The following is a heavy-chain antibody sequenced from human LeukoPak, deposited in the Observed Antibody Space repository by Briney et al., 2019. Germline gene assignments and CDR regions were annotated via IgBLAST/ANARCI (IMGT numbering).Heavy chain of an antibody. V-gene: IGHV1-69*05. Sequence: SVKVSCKASGGTFSSYAISWVRQAPGQGLERMGGIIPIFGTANYAQKFQGRVTITTDESTSTAYMELSSLRSEDTAVYYCARDRSAVAGRGGYDYWGQGTLVTVSS. D-gene: IGHD6-19*01. CDR3: ARDRSAVAGRGGYDY. CDR2: IIPIFGTA. J-gene: IGHJ4*02. CDR1: GGTFSSYA.